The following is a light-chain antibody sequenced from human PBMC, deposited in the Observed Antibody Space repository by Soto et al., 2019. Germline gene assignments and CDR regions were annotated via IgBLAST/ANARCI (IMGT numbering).Light chain of an antibody. CDR2: GAS. CDR3: QQHETLIT. CDR1: QSVSSGY. V-gene: IGKV3-20*01. J-gene: IGKJ5*01. Sequence: EIVLTQSPGTLSLSPGERATLSCRASQSVSSGYLAWYQQKPGQAPRLLIYGASSRATGIPDRFSGSGSGTDFTLTISRLEPEDFAVYYCQQHETLITFGQGTRLE.